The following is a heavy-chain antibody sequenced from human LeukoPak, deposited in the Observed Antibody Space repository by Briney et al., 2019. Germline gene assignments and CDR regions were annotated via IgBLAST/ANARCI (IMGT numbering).Heavy chain of an antibody. V-gene: IGHV3-7*01. CDR3: ARDLEYYYDSSGYYD. Sequence: SGGSLRLSCAASGFSFSIYRMNWVRQAPGKGLEWVANIKQDGSEKYYVDSVKGRFTISRDNAKNSLYLQMNSLRAEDTAVYYCARDLEYYYDSSGYYDWGQGTLVTVSS. J-gene: IGHJ4*02. CDR2: IKQDGSEK. D-gene: IGHD3-22*01. CDR1: GFSFSIYR.